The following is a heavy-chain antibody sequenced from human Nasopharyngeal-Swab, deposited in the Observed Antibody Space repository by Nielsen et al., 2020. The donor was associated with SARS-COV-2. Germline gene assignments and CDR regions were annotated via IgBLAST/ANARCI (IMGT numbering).Heavy chain of an antibody. CDR1: GGSFSGYY. V-gene: IGHV4-34*01. J-gene: IGHJ4*02. Sequence: GSLRLSCAVYGGSFSGYYWSWIRQPPGKGLEWIGEINHSGSTNYNSSLKSRVTISVDTSKNQFSLKLSSVTAADTAVYYCARENYGDSLGRDYWGQGTLVTVSS. CDR2: INHSGST. D-gene: IGHD4-17*01. CDR3: ARENYGDSLGRDY.